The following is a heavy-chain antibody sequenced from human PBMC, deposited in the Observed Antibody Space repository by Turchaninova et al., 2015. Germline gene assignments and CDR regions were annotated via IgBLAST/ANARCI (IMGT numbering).Heavy chain of an antibody. Sequence: EVQLVESGGDLVQPGRSLRLSCAASGFTFDDYAMHWVRQAPGKGLEWVSGIGWRRCSSVHAEQWKCRLTISRDNARNSLYLQMNNLRPEDTALYYCVKSMRLGWTDDAFDVWGQGTMVIVSS. V-gene: IGHV3-9*01. CDR2: IGWRRCSS. J-gene: IGHJ3*01. CDR1: GFTFDDYA. CDR3: VKSMRLGWTDDAFDV. D-gene: IGHD1-1*01.